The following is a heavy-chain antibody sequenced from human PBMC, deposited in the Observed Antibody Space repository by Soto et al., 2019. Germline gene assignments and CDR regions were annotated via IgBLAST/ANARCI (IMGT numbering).Heavy chain of an antibody. Sequence: QVQLVESGGGVVQPGRSLRLSCAASGFAFSTYAMHWVRQAPGRGLEWVAVISYDGSNKYYAASVKGRFTISRDNSKNTLSLQMNSLRPEDTALYYCARLTGEGYWGQGTLVTVSS. V-gene: IGHV3-30-3*01. D-gene: IGHD1-20*01. CDR2: ISYDGSNK. J-gene: IGHJ4*02. CDR3: ARLTGEGY. CDR1: GFAFSTYA.